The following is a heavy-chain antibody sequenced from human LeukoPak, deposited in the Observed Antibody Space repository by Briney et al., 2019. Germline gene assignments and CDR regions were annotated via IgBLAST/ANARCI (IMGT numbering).Heavy chain of an antibody. CDR3: AKDTSGSYSQYYFDY. D-gene: IGHD1-26*01. Sequence: GGSLRLSCAASGFTFSSYAMHWVRQAPGKGLEWVAFIRYDGSNKYYADSVKGRFTISRDNSKNTLYLQMNSLRAEDTAVYYCAKDTSGSYSQYYFDYWGQGTLVTVSS. J-gene: IGHJ4*02. V-gene: IGHV3-30*02. CDR2: IRYDGSNK. CDR1: GFTFSSYA.